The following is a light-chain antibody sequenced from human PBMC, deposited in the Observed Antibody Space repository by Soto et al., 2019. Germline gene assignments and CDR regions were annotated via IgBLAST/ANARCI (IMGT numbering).Light chain of an antibody. V-gene: IGKV1-5*03. J-gene: IGKJ1*01. CDR3: QQYNSYWT. Sequence: DIQMTQSPSPLSASVGDRVTITCRASQSISSWLAWYQQKPGKAPKLLIYKASSLESGVPSRFSGSGSGTEITLTISSLQPDDFATYYGQQYNSYWTFGQGTKVEIK. CDR1: QSISSW. CDR2: KAS.